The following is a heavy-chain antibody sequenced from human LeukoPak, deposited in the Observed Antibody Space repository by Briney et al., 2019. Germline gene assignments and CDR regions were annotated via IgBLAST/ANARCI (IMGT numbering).Heavy chain of an antibody. Sequence: GGSLRLSCAASGFTFSSYGMHWVRQAPGKGLEWVAFIRYDRSNKYYADSVKGRFTISRGNSKNTLYLQMNSLRAEDTAVYYCAKDRPPITMVRVFDYWGQGTLVTVSS. J-gene: IGHJ4*02. CDR2: IRYDRSNK. CDR1: GFTFSSYG. V-gene: IGHV3-30*02. CDR3: AKDRPPITMVRVFDY. D-gene: IGHD3-10*01.